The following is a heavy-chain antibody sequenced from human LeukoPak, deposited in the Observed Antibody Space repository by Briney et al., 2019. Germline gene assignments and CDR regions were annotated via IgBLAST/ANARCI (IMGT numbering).Heavy chain of an antibody. Sequence: GGSLRLSCAASGFTFSTYSMNWVRQAPGKGLEWVSSISSSGIYIYYADSVKGRFTISRDNAKNSLYLQMNSLRAEDTAVYYCARDPTTYLATTEYNWFDPWGQGTLVTVSS. J-gene: IGHJ5*02. D-gene: IGHD1-1*01. V-gene: IGHV3-21*04. CDR2: ISSSGIYI. CDR1: GFTFSTYS. CDR3: ARDPTTYLATTEYNWFDP.